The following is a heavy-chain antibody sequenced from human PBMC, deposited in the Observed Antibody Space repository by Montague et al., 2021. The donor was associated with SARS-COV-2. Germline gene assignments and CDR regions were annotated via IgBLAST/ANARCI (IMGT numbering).Heavy chain of an antibody. Sequence: SHTLSLTCAVHGTSFSGYYWNWIRQPPGKGLEWIGEINHGGSTKYSPSLKSRLTISADTSKNQFSLKLTSVAAADTAVYYCARLRDGVVPSPILGVGPYYSYYCMDVWGRGTTVTVSS. D-gene: IGHD3-10*01. CDR2: INHGGST. CDR3: ARLRDGVVPSPILGVGPYYSYYCMDV. CDR1: GTSFSGYY. J-gene: IGHJ6*03. V-gene: IGHV4-34*01.